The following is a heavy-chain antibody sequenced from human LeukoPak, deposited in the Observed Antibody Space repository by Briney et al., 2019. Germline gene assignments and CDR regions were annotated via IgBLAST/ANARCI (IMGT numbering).Heavy chain of an antibody. Sequence: SETLSLTCTVSGDSITNCYWSWIRRPAGKGLEIGRAYMTGSTNYNPSLESRVTMSVDTSKNQFSLKLSSVTAADTAVYYCARDSYNLKIGTEMTFDYWGQGTLVTVSS. D-gene: IGHD1-14*01. J-gene: IGHJ4*02. CDR2: AYMTGST. CDR1: GDSITNCY. CDR3: ARDSYNLKIGTEMTFDY. V-gene: IGHV4-4*07.